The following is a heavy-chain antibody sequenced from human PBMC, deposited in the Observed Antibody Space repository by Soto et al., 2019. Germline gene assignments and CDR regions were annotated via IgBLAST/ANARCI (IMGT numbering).Heavy chain of an antibody. Sequence: PGGPLRLSCYASEFTFSNYGMHWVRQAPGKGLEWVALIWFDGSNQYYADSVKGRFIISRDNSQNTLYLRMSSLRVEDTGVYYCARGGSYTSGRSYNWLDPWGQGTLVTVSS. CDR1: EFTFSNYG. V-gene: IGHV3-33*01. J-gene: IGHJ5*02. D-gene: IGHD6-19*01. CDR2: IWFDGSNQ. CDR3: ARGGSYTSGRSYNWLDP.